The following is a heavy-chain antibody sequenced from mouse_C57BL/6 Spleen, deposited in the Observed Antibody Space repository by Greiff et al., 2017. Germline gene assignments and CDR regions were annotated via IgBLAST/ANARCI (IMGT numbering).Heavy chain of an antibody. CDR1: GFTFNTYA. Sequence: EVQLVESGGGLVQPKGSLKLSCAASGFTFNTYAMHWVRQAPGKGLAWVARIRSKSRTYATYYADSVKDRFTISRDDSQSMLYRQMNNLKTEDTARYYCVRDGGYYSYFDVWGTGTTVTVSS. J-gene: IGHJ1*03. D-gene: IGHD2-2*01. CDR2: IRSKSRTYAT. V-gene: IGHV10-3*01. CDR3: VRDGGYYSYFDV.